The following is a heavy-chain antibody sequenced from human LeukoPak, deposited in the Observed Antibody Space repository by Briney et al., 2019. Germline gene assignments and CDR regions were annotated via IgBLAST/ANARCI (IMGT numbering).Heavy chain of an antibody. D-gene: IGHD3-22*01. CDR1: GGSISSGDYY. Sequence: SQTLSLTCTVSGGSISSGDYYWSWIRQPPGKGLEWIGYIYYSGSTYYNPSLKSRVTISVHTSKNQSSLKLSSVTTADPAIYYCAREGGDSSGYYHDYWGQGTLVTVSS. V-gene: IGHV4-30-4*01. J-gene: IGHJ4*02. CDR2: IYYSGST. CDR3: AREGGDSSGYYHDY.